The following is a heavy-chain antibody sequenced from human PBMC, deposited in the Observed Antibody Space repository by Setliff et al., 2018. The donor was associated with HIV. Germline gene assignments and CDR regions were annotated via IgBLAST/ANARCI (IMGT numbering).Heavy chain of an antibody. Sequence: PGGSLRLSCAASGFTFHDYAMNWVRQAPGKGLEWVSFISPSGTYIHYADSLKGRFTISRDNAKNSLYLQMNSLRAEDTAVYYCARDPPWNYDSSGYPYYFDYWGQGTQVTVSS. CDR3: ARDPPWNYDSSGYPYYFDY. J-gene: IGHJ4*02. D-gene: IGHD3-22*01. CDR1: GFTFHDYA. CDR2: ISPSGTYI. V-gene: IGHV3-21*01.